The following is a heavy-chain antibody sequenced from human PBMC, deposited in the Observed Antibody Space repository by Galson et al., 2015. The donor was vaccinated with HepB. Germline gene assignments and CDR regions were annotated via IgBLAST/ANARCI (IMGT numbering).Heavy chain of an antibody. V-gene: IGHV4-34*01. CDR2: INHSGST. J-gene: IGHJ1*01. CDR1: GGSFSGYY. Sequence: ETLSLTCAVYGGSFSGYYWSWIRQPPGKGLEWIGEINHSGSTNYNPSLKSRVTISVDTSKNQFSLKLSSVTAADTAVYYCARPDSSGYYYVPGYFQHWGQGTLGTVSS. CDR3: ARPDSSGYYYVPGYFQH. D-gene: IGHD3-22*01.